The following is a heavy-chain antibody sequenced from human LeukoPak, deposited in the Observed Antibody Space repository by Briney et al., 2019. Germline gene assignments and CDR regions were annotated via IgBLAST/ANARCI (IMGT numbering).Heavy chain of an antibody. CDR3: ARGGYCSNTSCPRETVEFDY. D-gene: IGHD2-2*01. Sequence: PSETLSLTCAVYGGSFSGYYWSWIRRPPGKGLEWIREINHSGSTNYNPSLKSRVTISVDTSKDQFSLKLSSVTAADTAVYYCARGGYCSNTSCPRETVEFDYWGQGTLVTVSS. V-gene: IGHV4-34*01. J-gene: IGHJ4*02. CDR1: GGSFSGYY. CDR2: INHSGST.